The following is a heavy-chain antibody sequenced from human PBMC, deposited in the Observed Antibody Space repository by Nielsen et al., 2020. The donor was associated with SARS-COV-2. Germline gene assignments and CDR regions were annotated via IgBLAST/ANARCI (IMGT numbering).Heavy chain of an antibody. J-gene: IGHJ4*02. CDR2: INPNSGGT. CDR1: GGTFSSYA. D-gene: IGHD6-19*01. V-gene: IGHV1-2*06. CDR3: ARDFRGWAGEGFDY. Sequence: ASVKVSCKASGGTFSSYAISWVRQAPGQGLEWMGRINPNSGGTNYAQKFQGRVTMTRDTSISTVYMELSRLISDDTAVYYCARDFRGWAGEGFDYWGQGTLVTVSS.